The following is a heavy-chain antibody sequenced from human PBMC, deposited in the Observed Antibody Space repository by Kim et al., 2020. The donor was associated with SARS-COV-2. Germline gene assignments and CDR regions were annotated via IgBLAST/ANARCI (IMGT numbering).Heavy chain of an antibody. J-gene: IGHJ4*02. CDR3: ARAIDCGGDCDLDY. Sequence: NPSLKSRVTISVDTSKNQFSLKLSSVTAADTAVYYCARAIDCGGDCDLDYWGQGTLVTVSS. D-gene: IGHD2-21*02. V-gene: IGHV4-59*01.